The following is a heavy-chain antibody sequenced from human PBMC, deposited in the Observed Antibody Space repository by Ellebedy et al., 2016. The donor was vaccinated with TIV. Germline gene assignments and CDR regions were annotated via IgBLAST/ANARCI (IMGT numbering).Heavy chain of an antibody. D-gene: IGHD4-11*01. J-gene: IGHJ4*02. CDR1: GYTFTGYY. CDR3: ARAVVRDYSNYLDY. V-gene: IGHV1-2*04. Sequence: AASVKVSCKASGYTFTGYYMHWVRQAPGQGLEWMGWINPNSGGTNYAQKFQGWVTMTRDTSISTAYMELSRLRSDDTAVYYCARAVVRDYSNYLDYWGQGTLVTVSS. CDR2: INPNSGGT.